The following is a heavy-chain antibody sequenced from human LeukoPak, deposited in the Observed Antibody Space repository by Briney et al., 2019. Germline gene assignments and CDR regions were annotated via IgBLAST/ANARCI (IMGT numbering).Heavy chain of an antibody. CDR1: GFPFSSYA. CDR2: ISGSGGST. CDR3: AKGTPYYFDY. J-gene: IGHJ4*02. V-gene: IGHV3-23*01. Sequence: GGSLRLSCEASGFPFSSYAMTWIRQAPGKGLEWVSAISGSGGSTYYADSVKGRFTISRDNSKNTLYLQMNSLRAEDTAVYYCAKGTPYYFDYWGQGTLVTVSS.